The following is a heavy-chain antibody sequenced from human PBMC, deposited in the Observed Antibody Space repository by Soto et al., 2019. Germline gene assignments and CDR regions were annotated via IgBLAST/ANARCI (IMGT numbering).Heavy chain of an antibody. V-gene: IGHV3-23*01. CDR3: AKAASYYYYYYMDV. J-gene: IGHJ6*03. CDR2: ISGSGANT. CDR1: GFTFSSYA. Sequence: GGSLRLSCAASGFTFSSYAMSWVRQAPGKGLEWVSGISGSGANTYYADSVEGRFTISRDNSKNTLYLQVNSLRAEDTASYYCAKAASYYYYYYMDVWGKGTTVTVSS.